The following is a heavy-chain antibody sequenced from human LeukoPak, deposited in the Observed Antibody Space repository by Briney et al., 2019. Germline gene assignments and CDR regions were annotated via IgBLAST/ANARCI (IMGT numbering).Heavy chain of an antibody. Sequence: PGGSLRLSCDTSGFTFSRFTMSWVRQAPGKGLEWVSSICDSAISIYYADSVKGRFTISRDNAKNSLHLQMNSLRAEDTALYYCAKDLSGSGSYYNRTKYYYYRMDVWGQGTTVTVSS. D-gene: IGHD3-10*01. CDR1: GFTFSRFT. V-gene: IGHV3-21*04. CDR3: AKDLSGSGSYYNRTKYYYYRMDV. CDR2: ICDSAISI. J-gene: IGHJ6*02.